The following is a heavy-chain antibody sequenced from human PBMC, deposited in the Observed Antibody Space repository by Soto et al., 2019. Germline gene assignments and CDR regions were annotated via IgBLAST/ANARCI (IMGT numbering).Heavy chain of an antibody. CDR1: GYTITKYA. CDR2: IKQDGSEK. V-gene: IGHV3-7*03. J-gene: IGHJ4*02. D-gene: IGHD3-3*01. Sequence: ACKASGYTITKYAITWVREAAVQGLEWVANIKQDGSEKYYVDSVKGRFTISRDNAKNSLYLQMNSLRAEDTAVYYCARGGTYYDFWSGYYTRYFDYWGQGTLVTVSS. CDR3: ARGGTYYDFWSGYYTRYFDY.